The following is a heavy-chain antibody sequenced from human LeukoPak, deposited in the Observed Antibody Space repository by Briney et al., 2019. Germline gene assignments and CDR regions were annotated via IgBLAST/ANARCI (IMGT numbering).Heavy chain of an antibody. D-gene: IGHD3-3*01. CDR2: IYYSGST. CDR3: ARRQPAYYDFWSGYPPTGAFDH. CDR1: GGSISSSSYY. V-gene: IGHV4-39*01. Sequence: SETLSLTCTVSGGSISSSSYYWGWIRQPPGKGLEWIGSIYYSGSTYYNPSLKSRVTISVDTSKNQFSLKLSSVTAADTAVYYCARRQPAYYDFWSGYPPTGAFDHWGRGTLVTVSS. J-gene: IGHJ2*01.